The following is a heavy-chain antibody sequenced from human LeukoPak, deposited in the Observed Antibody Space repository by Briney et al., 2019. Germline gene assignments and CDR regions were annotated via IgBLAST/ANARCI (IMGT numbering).Heavy chain of an antibody. CDR3: ARGLRRYSSGWHGEDY. D-gene: IGHD6-19*01. CDR1: GFAFSSYG. J-gene: IGHJ4*02. Sequence: GGSLRLSCAASGFAFSSYGMHWVRQAPGKGLEWVAVISYDGSNKYFADSVKGRFTIFRDKSNNTLYLQMNSLRAEDTAVYYCARGLRRYSSGWHGEDYWGQGTLVTVSS. V-gene: IGHV3-30*03. CDR2: ISYDGSNK.